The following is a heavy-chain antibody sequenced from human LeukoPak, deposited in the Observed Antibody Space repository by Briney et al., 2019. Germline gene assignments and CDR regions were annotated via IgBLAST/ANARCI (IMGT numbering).Heavy chain of an antibody. CDR2: ISYDGSSK. V-gene: IGHV3-30-3*01. Sequence: GGSLRLSCAASGFTFSSYAMHCVRQAPGKGLEWVAVISYDGSSKYYADSVKGRFTISSDNSKNTVYLQMNSLRPEDMAVYYCAKEIFSGLLYIDYWGQGTLVTVSS. CDR3: AKEIFSGLLYIDY. D-gene: IGHD5-12*01. J-gene: IGHJ4*02. CDR1: GFTFSSYA.